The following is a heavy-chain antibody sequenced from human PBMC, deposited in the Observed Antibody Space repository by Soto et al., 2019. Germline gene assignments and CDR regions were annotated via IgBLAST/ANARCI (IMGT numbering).Heavy chain of an antibody. D-gene: IGHD6-19*01. V-gene: IGHV3-7*01. Sequence: GGSLRLSCAASGFTFSSYWMSWVRQAPGKGLEWVANIKQDGSEKYYVDSVKGRFTISRDNAKNSLYLQMNSLRAEDTAVYYCAREGKKAFAVAGLDYWGQGTLVTVSS. J-gene: IGHJ4*02. CDR1: GFTFSSYW. CDR3: AREGKKAFAVAGLDY. CDR2: IKQDGSEK.